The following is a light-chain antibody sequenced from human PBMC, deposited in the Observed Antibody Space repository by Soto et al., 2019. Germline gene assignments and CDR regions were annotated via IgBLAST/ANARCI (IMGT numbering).Light chain of an antibody. CDR2: DAS. CDR3: HQRSSWPQS. CDR1: QGVSSY. V-gene: IGKV3-11*01. J-gene: IGKJ1*01. Sequence: EIVLTQSPATLSLSPGESATLSCRASQGVSSYLAWYQQTPGQAPRLLIYDASNRATGIPARFSGSGSETDFTLTISSLEPEDFAVYYCHQRSSWPQSFGQGTKVDIK.